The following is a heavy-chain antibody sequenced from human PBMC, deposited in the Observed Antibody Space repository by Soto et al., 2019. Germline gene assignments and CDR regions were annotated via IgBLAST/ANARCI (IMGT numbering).Heavy chain of an antibody. CDR2: ISGSGGST. Sequence: PGVSLRLSFASSGCTFSSYAMSWLSQSPGKGLEWVSAISGSGGSTYYADSVKGRFTISRDNSKNTLYLQMNSLRAEDTAMYYCARPTRTYQSVFDYWGHGNLVTVSP. V-gene: IGHV3-23*01. D-gene: IGHD2-2*01. CDR3: ARPTRTYQSVFDY. CDR1: GCTFSSYA. J-gene: IGHJ4*01.